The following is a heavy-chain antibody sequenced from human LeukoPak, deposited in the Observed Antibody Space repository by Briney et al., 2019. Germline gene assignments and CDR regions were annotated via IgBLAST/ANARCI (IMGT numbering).Heavy chain of an antibody. D-gene: IGHD3-10*01. J-gene: IGHJ5*02. CDR3: ARVDVLLWFGESMGWFDP. Sequence: GGSLRLSCAASGFTFSSYWMSWVRQAPGKGPEWVANIKQDGSEKYYVDSVKGRFTISRDNAKNSLYLQMNSLRAEDTAVYYCARVDVLLWFGESMGWFDPWGQGTLVTVPS. CDR1: GFTFSSYW. V-gene: IGHV3-7*01. CDR2: IKQDGSEK.